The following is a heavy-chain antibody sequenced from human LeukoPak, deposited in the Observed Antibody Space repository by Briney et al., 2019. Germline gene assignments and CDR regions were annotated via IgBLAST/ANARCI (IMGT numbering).Heavy chain of an antibody. Sequence: ASVKFSCKASGYTFTSYAMNWVRQAPGQGLEWIGWINTNTGNPTYAQGFTGRFVFSLDTSVSTAYLQISSLKAEDTAVYYCASSGWYDLYYFDYWGQGTLVTVSS. J-gene: IGHJ4*02. CDR1: GYTFTSYA. CDR3: ASSGWYDLYYFDY. CDR2: INTNTGNP. D-gene: IGHD6-19*01. V-gene: IGHV7-4-1*02.